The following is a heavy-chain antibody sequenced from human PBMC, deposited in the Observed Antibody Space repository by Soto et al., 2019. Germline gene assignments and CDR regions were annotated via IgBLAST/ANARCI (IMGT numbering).Heavy chain of an antibody. CDR2: IIPIFGTR. V-gene: IGHV1-69*01. CDR1: GGTHSSYA. D-gene: IGHD3-22*01. CDR3: ARDGSDYSTSGHYDP. Sequence: QVQLLQSGAEVKKPGSSVKVSCKVSGGTHSSYAITWVRQAPGQGLEWIGGIIPIFGTRDYAQKFQGGVTITADPSTSTAYLELSGLTSDDTAVYYCARDGSDYSTSGHYDPWGQGTLVTVSS. J-gene: IGHJ5*02.